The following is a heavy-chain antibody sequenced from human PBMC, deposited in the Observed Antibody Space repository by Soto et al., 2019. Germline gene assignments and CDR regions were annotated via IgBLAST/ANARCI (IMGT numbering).Heavy chain of an antibody. D-gene: IGHD6-19*01. CDR1: GFTFSGSA. J-gene: IGHJ4*02. CDR2: ITSSGTEA. Sequence: EVQLLESGGGLVQPGGSLRLSCAASGFTFSGSAMSWVRQAPGKGLEYVSSITSSGTEAFHADSVKGRFTMSRDNSKNMLFLQMNSLRAEDPAVYYCAKEGYSSGWYWDSWGQGALVTVSS. V-gene: IGHV3-23*01. CDR3: AKEGYSSGWYWDS.